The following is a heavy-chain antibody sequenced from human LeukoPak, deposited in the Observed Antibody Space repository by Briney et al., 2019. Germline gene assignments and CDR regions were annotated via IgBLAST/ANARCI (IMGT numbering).Heavy chain of an antibody. CDR2: VSYDGRNE. CDR3: AKDRRIMSSVYGMDV. J-gene: IGHJ6*02. Sequence: GGSLRLSCAASGFTFSSYAMSWVRQAPGKGLEWVAVVSYDGRNEYYADSVKGRPTISRDNSKNTLYLQMNSLRAEDTAVYYCAKDRRIMSSVYGMDVWGQGTTVTVSS. CDR1: GFTFSSYA. D-gene: IGHD2-15*01. V-gene: IGHV3-30*18.